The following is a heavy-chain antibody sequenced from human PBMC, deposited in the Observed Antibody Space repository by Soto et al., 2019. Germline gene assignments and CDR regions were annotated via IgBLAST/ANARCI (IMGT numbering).Heavy chain of an antibody. D-gene: IGHD6-19*01. V-gene: IGHV4-59*08. CDR1: SDSISSYY. CDR3: ARAVGDPLYYLDY. CDR2: TDYSGNT. Sequence: QVQLQESGPGLVRPSETLSLTCTVSSDSISSYYWIWIRQSRGKGLEWIGYTDYSGNTNDNPSLKSRVTISGDTSKNQFSLRLSSVTAADTAVYYCARAVGDPLYYLDYWGQGTLVTVSS. J-gene: IGHJ4*02.